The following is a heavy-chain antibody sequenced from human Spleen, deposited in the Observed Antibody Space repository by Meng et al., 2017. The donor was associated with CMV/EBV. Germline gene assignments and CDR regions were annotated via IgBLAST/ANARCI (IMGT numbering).Heavy chain of an antibody. J-gene: IGHJ6*02. CDR3: ARGRRGLSPYYYYGMDV. D-gene: IGHD1-14*01. CDR2: INHSGST. CDR1: GGSFSGYY. V-gene: IGHV4-34*01. Sequence: SETLSLTCAVYGGSFSGYYWSWIRQPPGKGLEWIGEINHSGSTNYNPSLKSRVTISVDTSKNQFSLKLSSVTAADTAVYYCARGRRGLSPYYYYGMDVWGQGTTVTVSS.